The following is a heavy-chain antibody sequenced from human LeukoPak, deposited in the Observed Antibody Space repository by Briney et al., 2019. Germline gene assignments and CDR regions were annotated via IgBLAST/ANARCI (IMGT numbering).Heavy chain of an antibody. J-gene: IGHJ3*02. CDR2: ISYDGSNK. V-gene: IGHV3-30-3*01. Sequence: GRSLRLSCAASGFTFSSYAMHWVRQAPGKGLEWVAVISYDGSNKYYADSVKGRFTISRDNSKNTLYLQMNSLRAEDTAVYYCAKDRNDYGGTDIWGQGTMVTVSS. CDR1: GFTFSSYA. D-gene: IGHD4-23*01. CDR3: AKDRNDYGGTDI.